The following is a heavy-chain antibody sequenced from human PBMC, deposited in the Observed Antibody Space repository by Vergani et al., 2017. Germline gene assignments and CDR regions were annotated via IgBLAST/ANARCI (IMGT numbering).Heavy chain of an antibody. CDR3: ARLRYCSSTSCYEGGY. J-gene: IGHJ4*02. CDR2: IYHSGST. D-gene: IGHD2-2*01. Sequence: QVQLQESGPGLVKPSETLSLTCAVSGYSISSGYYWGWIRHPPGKGLEWVGSIYHSGSTYYNPSLKSRVTISVDTSKNQFSLKRSSVTAADTAVYYCARLRYCSSTSCYEGGYWGQGTLVTVSS. V-gene: IGHV4-38-2*01. CDR1: GYSISSGYY.